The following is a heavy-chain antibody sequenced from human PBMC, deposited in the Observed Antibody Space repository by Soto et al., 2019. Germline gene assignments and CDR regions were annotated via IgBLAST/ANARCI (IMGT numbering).Heavy chain of an antibody. D-gene: IGHD2-15*01. J-gene: IGHJ6*02. CDR1: GYTFTSYD. CDR2: MNPNSGNT. Sequence: QVQLVQSGAEVKKPGASVKVSCKASGYTFTSYDINWVRQATGQGLEWMGWMNPNSGNTGYAQKFQGRVTMTRNTSLSXAYXEXTSLRSEDTAVYYCARGGAKYCSGGSCYYYYYGMDVWGQGTTVTVSS. CDR3: ARGGAKYCSGGSCYYYYYGMDV. V-gene: IGHV1-8*01.